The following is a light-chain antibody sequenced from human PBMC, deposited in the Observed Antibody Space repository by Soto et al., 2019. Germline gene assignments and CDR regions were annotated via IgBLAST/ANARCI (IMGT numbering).Light chain of an antibody. CDR2: KAS. CDR3: QQYNCYSPYT. J-gene: IGKJ2*01. Sequence: DIQMTQSPSTLSASVGDRVTITCRASQSINSWLAWYQQKPGKAPKLLIYKASSLESGVPSRFSGSGSGTEFTLTISSLQPNDFATYYDQQYNCYSPYTFGQGTKLEIK. V-gene: IGKV1-5*03. CDR1: QSINSW.